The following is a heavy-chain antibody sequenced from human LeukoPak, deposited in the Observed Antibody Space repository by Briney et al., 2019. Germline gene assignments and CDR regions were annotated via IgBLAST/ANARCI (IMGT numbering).Heavy chain of an antibody. J-gene: IGHJ5*02. D-gene: IGHD2-15*01. Sequence: SETLSLTCGVYGGSFSGYYWSWIRQPPGKGLEWIGEINHSGSTNYNPSLKSRVTISVDTSKNQFSLKLSSVTAADTAVYYCARRGRGIVVVVAATRRNWFDPWGQRTLVTVSP. CDR3: ARRGRGIVVVVAATRRNWFDP. V-gene: IGHV4-34*01. CDR1: GGSFSGYY. CDR2: INHSGST.